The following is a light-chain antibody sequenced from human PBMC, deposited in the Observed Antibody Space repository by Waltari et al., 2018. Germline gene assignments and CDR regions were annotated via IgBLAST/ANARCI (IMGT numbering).Light chain of an antibody. V-gene: IGLV2-18*02. CDR2: DVS. J-gene: IGLJ1*01. CDR1: SSDIGTYNR. CDR3: CSFTPSLTYV. Sequence: QSALTQPPSVSGSPRQSVTISCTGTSSDIGTYNRVSWYQQTPGTAPKLMIYDVSNRPAGVPDRFSGSKAGNTASRTISALQAEDEADYYCCSFTPSLTYVFGTGTKVTVL.